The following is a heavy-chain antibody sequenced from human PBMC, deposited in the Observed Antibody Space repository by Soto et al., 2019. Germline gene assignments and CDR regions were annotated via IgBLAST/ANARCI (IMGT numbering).Heavy chain of an antibody. D-gene: IGHD3-22*01. Sequence: ASVKVSCKASGYTFTSYGISWVRQAPGRGLEWMGWISAYNGNTNYAQKLQGRVTMTTDTSTSTAYMELRSLRSDDTAVYYCARSPTYYYDSSGLLSAFDIWGQGTMVTVS. CDR3: ARSPTYYYDSSGLLSAFDI. V-gene: IGHV1-18*01. J-gene: IGHJ3*02. CDR2: ISAYNGNT. CDR1: GYTFTSYG.